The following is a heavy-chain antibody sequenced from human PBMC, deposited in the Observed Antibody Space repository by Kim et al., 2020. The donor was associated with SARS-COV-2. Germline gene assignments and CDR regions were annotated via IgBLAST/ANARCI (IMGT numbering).Heavy chain of an antibody. Sequence: ASVKVSCKVSGYTLTELSMHWVRQAPGKGLEWMGGFDPEDGETIYAQKFQGRVTMTEDTSTDTAYMELSSLRSEDTAVYYCATVWGWSGPHGYYYYGMDVWGQGTTVTVSS. CDR1: GYTLTELS. CDR2: FDPEDGET. J-gene: IGHJ6*02. D-gene: IGHD3-3*01. V-gene: IGHV1-24*01. CDR3: ATVWGWSGPHGYYYYGMDV.